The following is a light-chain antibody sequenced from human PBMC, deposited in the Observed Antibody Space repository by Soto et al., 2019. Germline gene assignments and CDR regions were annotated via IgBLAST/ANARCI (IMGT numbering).Light chain of an antibody. J-gene: IGLJ1*01. CDR3: CSYAGTYTDV. CDR1: DTNIGFYNF. CDR2: DVN. V-gene: IGLV2-11*01. Sequence: QSVLTQPRSVSGSPGQSVTISCTGTDTNIGFYNFVSWYQQHPDKAPHLVIYDVNKRPSGVPDRFSGSKSGKTASLTISGLQADDEADYFCCSYAGTYTDVFGTGTKATVL.